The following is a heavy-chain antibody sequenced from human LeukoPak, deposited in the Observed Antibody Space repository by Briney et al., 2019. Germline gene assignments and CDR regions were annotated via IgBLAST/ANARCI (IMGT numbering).Heavy chain of an antibody. V-gene: IGHV4-4*02. CDR3: ARLRLSGGSFSVGWFDP. CDR2: IFHSGTT. CDR1: DEVITSNNW. J-gene: IGHJ5*02. Sequence: SGTLSLTCTVSDEVITSNNWWSWVRQSPGKGLEWIGEIFHSGTTRYKASLESRVTMLLDKSKNQFSLRLNSVTAADTAVYFCARLRLSGGSFSVGWFDPWGQGIQVTVSS. D-gene: IGHD1-26*01.